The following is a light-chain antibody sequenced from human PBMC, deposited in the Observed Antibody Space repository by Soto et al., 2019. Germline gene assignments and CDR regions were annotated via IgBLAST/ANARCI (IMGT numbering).Light chain of an antibody. CDR3: QQLNNYPST. V-gene: IGKV1-39*01. CDR1: QSISSY. CDR2: AAS. Sequence: DIQITHSPSSLSAYVLYRATIICRASQSISSYLNWYQQKPGKAPKLLIYAASSLQSGVPSRFSGSGSGTDFTLTISSLQPEDFATYYCQQLNNYPSTFGGGTKVDIK. J-gene: IGKJ4*01.